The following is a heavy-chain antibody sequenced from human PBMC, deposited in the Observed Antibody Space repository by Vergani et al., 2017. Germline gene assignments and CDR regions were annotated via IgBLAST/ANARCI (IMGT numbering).Heavy chain of an antibody. Sequence: EVQLVESGGGLVQPGGSLRLSCAASGFTFSSYWMSWVRQAPGKGLEWVANIKQAGSEKYYVDSVKGRCTISRDNAKNSLYLQMNSLRAEDTAVYYCARDQVLDYYDSSGYPSDAFDIWSQGTMVTVSS. CDR1: GFTFSSYW. J-gene: IGHJ3*02. V-gene: IGHV3-7*03. CDR3: ARDQVLDYYDSSGYPSDAFDI. D-gene: IGHD3-22*01. CDR2: IKQAGSEK.